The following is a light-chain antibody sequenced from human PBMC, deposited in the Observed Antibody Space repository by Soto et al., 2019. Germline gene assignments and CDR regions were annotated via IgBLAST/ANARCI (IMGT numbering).Light chain of an antibody. CDR3: QSYDSSLSGYV. CDR1: SSNIGSNT. Sequence: QSALTQPPSASGTPGQRVTISCSGSSSNIGSNTVNWYQQLPGTVPKLLIYGNHNRPSGVPDRFSGSKSGTSASLAITGLQAEDEADYYCQSYDSSLSGYVFGTGTRSPS. J-gene: IGLJ1*01. CDR2: GNH. V-gene: IGLV1-40*01.